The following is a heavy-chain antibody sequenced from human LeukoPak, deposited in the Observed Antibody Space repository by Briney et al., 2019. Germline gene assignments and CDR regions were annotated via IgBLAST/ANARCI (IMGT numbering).Heavy chain of an antibody. Sequence: GGSLRLSCAASGCTFSSYEMNWVRQAPGKGLEWVSYISSSGSTKYYADSVKGRITISRDNAKKSMYLQMNSLRAEDTAVYYCARAFGSGSYSFWGQGTLVSVSS. D-gene: IGHD3-10*01. J-gene: IGHJ4*02. CDR1: GCTFSSYE. V-gene: IGHV3-48*03. CDR3: ARAFGSGSYSF. CDR2: ISSSGSTK.